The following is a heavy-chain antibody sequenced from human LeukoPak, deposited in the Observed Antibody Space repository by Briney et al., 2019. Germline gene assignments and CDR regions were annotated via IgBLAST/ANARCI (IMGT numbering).Heavy chain of an antibody. CDR2: IIPIFGTA. Sequence: ASVKVSCKASGGTFSTYTINWVRQAPGQGPEWMGGIIPIFGTANYAQKFQGRATITADKSTSTVYMELSSLRSEDTAVYYCARDAGTTFYYGMDVWGKGTTVTVSS. CDR3: ARDAGTTFYYGMDV. V-gene: IGHV1-69*06. J-gene: IGHJ6*04. CDR1: GGTFSTYT. D-gene: IGHD1-1*01.